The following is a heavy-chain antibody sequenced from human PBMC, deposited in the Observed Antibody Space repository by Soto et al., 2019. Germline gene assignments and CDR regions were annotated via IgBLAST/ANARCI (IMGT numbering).Heavy chain of an antibody. CDR2: ISGDGSTT. Sequence: EVQLVESGGGLVQPGGSLRLSCAAAGFTFSSYWMHWVRQAPGKGLVWVSRISGDGSTTTFVDSVKGRFTRSRDNAKNTLYLQMNSLRAEATAVYYCVRGGVDYWGQGTLVTVSS. CDR1: GFTFSSYW. V-gene: IGHV3-74*01. CDR3: VRGGVDY. J-gene: IGHJ4*02. D-gene: IGHD1-26*01.